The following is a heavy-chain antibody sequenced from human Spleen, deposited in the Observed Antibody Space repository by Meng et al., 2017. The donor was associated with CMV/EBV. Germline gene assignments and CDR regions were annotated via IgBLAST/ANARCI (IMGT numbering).Heavy chain of an antibody. J-gene: IGHJ5*01. CDR2: INPNTGDP. Sequence: HWVRQAPGQGFEWMGVINPNTGDPSKAQKFQGRVTMARDTSTDTAYMELSSLRSEDTAVYYCARARIKCSGGSCYFADNWFDSWGQGTLVTVSS. V-gene: IGHV1-46*01. D-gene: IGHD2-15*01. CDR3: ARARIKCSGGSCYFADNWFDS.